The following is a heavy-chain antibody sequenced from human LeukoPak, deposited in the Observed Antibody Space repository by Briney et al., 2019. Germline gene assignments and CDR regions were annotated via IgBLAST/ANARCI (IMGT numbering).Heavy chain of an antibody. D-gene: IGHD3-22*01. J-gene: IGHJ6*02. CDR2: IYYSGST. V-gene: IGHV4-59*01. CDR1: GGSISSYY. CDR3: ARGYYDSSGYFGYYYYYGMDV. Sequence: SETLSLTCTVSGGSISSYYWSWIRQPPGKGLEWIGYIYYSGSTNYNPSLKSRVAISVDTSKNQFSLKLSSVTAADTAVYYCARGYYDSSGYFGYYYYYGMDVWGQGTTVTVSS.